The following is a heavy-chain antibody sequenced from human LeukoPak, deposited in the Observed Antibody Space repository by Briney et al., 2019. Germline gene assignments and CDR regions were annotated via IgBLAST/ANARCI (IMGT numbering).Heavy chain of an antibody. Sequence: ASVKVSCKASGYTFTSYGISWVRQAPGQGLEWMGWISAYNGNTNYAQKLQGRVTMTTDTSTSTAYMELRSLSSDDTAVYYCARGVEYSSSSGLDYYMDVWGKGTTVTVSS. CDR3: ARGVEYSSSSGLDYYMDV. V-gene: IGHV1-18*01. D-gene: IGHD6-6*01. J-gene: IGHJ6*03. CDR1: GYTFTSYG. CDR2: ISAYNGNT.